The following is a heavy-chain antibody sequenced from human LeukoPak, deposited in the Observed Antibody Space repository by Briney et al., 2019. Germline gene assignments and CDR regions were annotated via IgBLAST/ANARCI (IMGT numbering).Heavy chain of an antibody. CDR3: ARDQTNRYYYGMDV. Sequence: GGSLRLSCAASGFTFSSYAMHWVRQAPGKGLVWVSRVKSDGSSTSYADSVKGRFTISRDNARNTLYLQMNSLRAEDTAVYYCARDQTNRYYYGMDVWGQGTTVTVSS. J-gene: IGHJ6*02. D-gene: IGHD3-16*01. CDR2: VKSDGSST. V-gene: IGHV3-74*01. CDR1: GFTFSSYA.